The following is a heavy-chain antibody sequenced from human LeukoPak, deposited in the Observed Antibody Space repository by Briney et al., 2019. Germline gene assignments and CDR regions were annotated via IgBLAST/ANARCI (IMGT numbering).Heavy chain of an antibody. V-gene: IGHV3-7*05. CDR3: SRDGSGPFDD. Sequence: GGSLRLSCAASGFTFSNDWMNWVRQAPGKGLEWAANIRKDGSEKHYVDSVTGRFTISRDNAKNSLYLQMNSLRAEDTAVYYCSRDGSGPFDDWGQGTLVTVSS. CDR1: GFTFSNDW. CDR2: IRKDGSEK. J-gene: IGHJ4*02. D-gene: IGHD5-12*01.